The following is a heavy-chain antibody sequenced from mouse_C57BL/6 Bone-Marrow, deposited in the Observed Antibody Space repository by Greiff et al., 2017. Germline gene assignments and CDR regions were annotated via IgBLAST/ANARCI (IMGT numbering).Heavy chain of an antibody. CDR3: AHLMGYYFYFDY. V-gene: IGHV1-81*01. CDR1: GYTFTSYG. D-gene: IGHD2-3*01. CDR2: IYPRSGNT. J-gene: IGHJ2*01. Sequence: QVQLQQSGAELARPGASVKLSCKASGYTFTSYGISWVKQRTGQGLEWIGEIYPRSGNTYYNEKFKGKATLTADKSSSTAYMELRSLTSEDSAVYFCAHLMGYYFYFDYWGQGTTLTVSS.